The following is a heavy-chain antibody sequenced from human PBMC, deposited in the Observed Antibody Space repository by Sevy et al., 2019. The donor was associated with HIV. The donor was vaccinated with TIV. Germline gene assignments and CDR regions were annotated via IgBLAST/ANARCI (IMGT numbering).Heavy chain of an antibody. CDR1: GFTFSSYW. D-gene: IGHD2-2*02. J-gene: IGHJ6*02. V-gene: IGHV3-7*01. Sequence: GGSLRLSCAASGFTFSSYWMSWVRQAPGKGLEWVANIKQDGSEKYYVDSVKGRFTISRDNAKNSLYLQMNSLRAEDTAVYYCARDTGDIVVVPAAIPEYYYYYRMDVWGQGTTVTVSS. CDR3: ARDTGDIVVVPAAIPEYYYYYRMDV. CDR2: IKQDGSEK.